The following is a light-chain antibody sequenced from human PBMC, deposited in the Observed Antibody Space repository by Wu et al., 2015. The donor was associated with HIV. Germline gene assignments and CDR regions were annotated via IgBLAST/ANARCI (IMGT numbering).Light chain of an antibody. J-gene: IGKJ1*01. V-gene: IGKV3-20*01. CDR1: QSVNGK. CDR3: QQYGXSPET. Sequence: EVVMTQSPATLSVSPGERATLSCRTSQSVNGKLAWYQQRPGQAPRLLIYGASSRATGIPDRFSGSGSGTDFTLTISRLEPEDFAVYYCQQYGXSPETFGQGTKVE. CDR2: GAS.